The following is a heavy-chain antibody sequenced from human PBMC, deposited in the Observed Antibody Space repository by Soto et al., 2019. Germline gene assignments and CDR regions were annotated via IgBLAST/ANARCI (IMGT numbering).Heavy chain of an antibody. CDR1: GWAFSGYY. CDR3: ARVKGYCSSTSCYFVGYYMDV. CDR2: INHSGST. Sequence: PSDTLSLTFAVYGWAFSGYYWSWIRQPPGKGLEWIGEINHSGSTNYNPSLKSRVTISVDTSKNQFSLKLSSVTAADTAVYYCARVKGYCSSTSCYFVGYYMDVWGKGTTVTVSS. V-gene: IGHV4-34*01. D-gene: IGHD2-2*01. J-gene: IGHJ6*03.